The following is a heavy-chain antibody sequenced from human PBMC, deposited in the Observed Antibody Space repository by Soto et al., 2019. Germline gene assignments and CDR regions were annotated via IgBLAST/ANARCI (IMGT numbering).Heavy chain of an antibody. CDR1: GYTFTSYY. D-gene: IGHD2-15*01. Sequence: VSVKVSCKASGYTFTSYYMHLVRQAPGQGLEWMGIINPSGGSTSYAQKFQGRVTMTRDTSTSTVYMELSSLRSEDTAVYYCARYCSGGSCYPAWGQGTLVTVSS. CDR2: INPSGGST. J-gene: IGHJ5*02. CDR3: ARYCSGGSCYPA. V-gene: IGHV1-46*03.